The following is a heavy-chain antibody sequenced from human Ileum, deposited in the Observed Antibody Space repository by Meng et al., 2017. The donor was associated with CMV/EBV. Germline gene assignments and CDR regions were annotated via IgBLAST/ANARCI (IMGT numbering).Heavy chain of an antibody. Sequence: SGFTFSTYAMSWVRQAPGKGLEWVSTFGGSGGSTYYADSVKGRFTISRDNSKNTLYLQMNSLRAEDTAVYYCAKVESSNWYDAFDIWGQGTMVTVSS. CDR3: AKVESSNWYDAFDI. D-gene: IGHD6-13*01. CDR2: FGGSGGST. CDR1: GFTFSTYA. J-gene: IGHJ3*02. V-gene: IGHV3-23*01.